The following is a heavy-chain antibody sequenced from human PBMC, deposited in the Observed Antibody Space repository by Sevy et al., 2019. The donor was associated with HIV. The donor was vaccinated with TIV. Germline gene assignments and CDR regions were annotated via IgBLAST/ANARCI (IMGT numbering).Heavy chain of an antibody. CDR2: IYYSGST. CDR1: GGSISSYY. J-gene: IGHJ5*02. D-gene: IGHD6-13*01. Sequence: SETLSLTCTVSGGSISSYYWSWIRQPPGKGLEWIGYIYYSGSTNYNPSLKSRVTISVDTSKNQFSLKLSSVTAAETAVYYCARALGIAAAGRKLVVDWFDPWGQGTLVTVSS. V-gene: IGHV4-59*01. CDR3: ARALGIAAAGRKLVVDWFDP.